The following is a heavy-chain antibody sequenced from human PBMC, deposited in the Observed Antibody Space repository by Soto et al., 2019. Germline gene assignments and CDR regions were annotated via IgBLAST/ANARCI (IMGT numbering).Heavy chain of an antibody. Sequence: PGGSLRLSCTVSGFTFSAFAMYWVRQAPGKGLEWVALISYDGRNEDYAESVRGRFTISRDNSKNTLYLDMNSLSAEDSAVYFCARDYSTGGPIDYWGRGTLVTVSS. CDR1: GFTFSAFA. CDR3: ARDYSTGGPIDY. D-gene: IGHD2-8*02. J-gene: IGHJ4*02. V-gene: IGHV3-30*03. CDR2: ISYDGRNE.